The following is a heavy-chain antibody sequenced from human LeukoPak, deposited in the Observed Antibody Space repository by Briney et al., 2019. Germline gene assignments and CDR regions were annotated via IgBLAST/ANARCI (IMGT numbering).Heavy chain of an antibody. V-gene: IGHV3-7*01. J-gene: IGHJ4*02. CDR2: IKQDGSEK. Sequence: GGSLRLSCAASGFTFSNYWMTWVCQAPGKGLEWVANIKQDGSEKFYVDSVKGRFTISRDNAKNSLYLQMNSLRAEDTALYFCARRRCSSTSCFPDYWGQGTLVTVSS. CDR1: GFTFSNYW. CDR3: ARRRCSSTSCFPDY. D-gene: IGHD2-2*01.